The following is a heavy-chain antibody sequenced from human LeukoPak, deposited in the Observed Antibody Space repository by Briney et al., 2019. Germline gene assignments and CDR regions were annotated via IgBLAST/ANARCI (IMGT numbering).Heavy chain of an antibody. CDR2: FDPEDGET. D-gene: IGHD6-13*01. Sequence: ASVKVSCKVSGYTLTELSMHWVRQAPGKGLEWMGGFDPEDGETIYAQKFQGRVTMTEDTSTDTAYMELSSLRSEDTAVYYCATYHRQQLVLIGWFDPWGQGTLVTVSS. CDR3: ATYHRQQLVLIGWFDP. CDR1: GYTLTELS. J-gene: IGHJ5*02. V-gene: IGHV1-24*01.